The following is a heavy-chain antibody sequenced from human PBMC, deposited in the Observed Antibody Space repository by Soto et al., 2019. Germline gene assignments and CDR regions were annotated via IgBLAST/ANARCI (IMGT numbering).Heavy chain of an antibody. CDR1: GYSFSTYW. J-gene: IGHJ5*01. CDR2: IYPGDSDT. D-gene: IGHD3-22*01. Sequence: PGESLKISCKASGYSFSTYWIAWVRQRPGKGLDWMGIIYPGDSDTRYSPSFQGQVTISVDNSIDTAYLEWTTLRASDSAMYYCARRALDPDGHYYPYNWFDSWGQGTRVTVSS. V-gene: IGHV5-51*01. CDR3: ARRALDPDGHYYPYNWFDS.